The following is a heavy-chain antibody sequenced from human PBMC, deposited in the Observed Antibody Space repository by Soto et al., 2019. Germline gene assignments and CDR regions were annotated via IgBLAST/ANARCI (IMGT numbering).Heavy chain of an antibody. CDR3: ARDLRGFDY. D-gene: IGHD4-17*01. J-gene: IGHJ4*02. Sequence: ASVKVSCKASGYTFTSYGISWVRQAPGQGLEWMGWISAYNGNTNYAQKFQGRVTITRDTSASTAYMELSSLRSEDTAVYYCARDLRGFDYWGQGTLVTVSS. CDR2: ISAYNGNT. CDR1: GYTFTSYG. V-gene: IGHV1-18*01.